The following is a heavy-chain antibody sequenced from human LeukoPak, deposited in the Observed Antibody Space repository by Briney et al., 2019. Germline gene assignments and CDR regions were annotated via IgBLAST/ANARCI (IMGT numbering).Heavy chain of an antibody. Sequence: GGSLRLSCAASGFTFSSYGMHWVRQAPGKGLEWVAAISYDGSNKNYADSVKGRFTISRDTSKNTVYLQMNSLRAEDTAVYYCAKEGEGDYGYFDYWGQGTLVTVSS. V-gene: IGHV3-30*18. CDR1: GFTFSSYG. CDR2: ISYDGSNK. CDR3: AKEGEGDYGYFDY. D-gene: IGHD4-17*01. J-gene: IGHJ4*02.